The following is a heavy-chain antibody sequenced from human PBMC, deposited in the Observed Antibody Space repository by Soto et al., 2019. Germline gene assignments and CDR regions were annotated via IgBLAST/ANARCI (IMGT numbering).Heavy chain of an antibody. Sequence: QVQLVESGGGVVQPGTSLRLSCVGSGFTFSLYGMHWVRQAPGKGLEWVSVMSHGDGSYKNYADSVQGRFTISRDNSRNTLYLQLDSLRVEDTAVYYCPRDRDLYFDNWGQGTLVSVSS. V-gene: IGHV3-30*03. CDR2: MSHGDGSYK. CDR3: PRDRDLYFDN. CDR1: GFTFSLYG. J-gene: IGHJ4*02.